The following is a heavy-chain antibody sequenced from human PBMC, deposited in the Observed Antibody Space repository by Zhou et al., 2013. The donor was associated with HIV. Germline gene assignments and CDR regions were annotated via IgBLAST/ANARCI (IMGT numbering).Heavy chain of an antibody. D-gene: IGHD1-26*01. Sequence: QVQLVQSGAEVKKPGSSVKVSCKASGGTFSSYAISWVRQAPGQGLEWMGGIIPIFGTANYAQKFQGRVTITTDESTSTAYMELSSLRSEDTAVYYCASPASQWPRGPYAFDIWGQGTMVTVSS. CDR1: GGTFSSYA. J-gene: IGHJ3*02. CDR2: IIPIFGTA. CDR3: ASPASQWPRGPYAFDI. V-gene: IGHV1-69*05.